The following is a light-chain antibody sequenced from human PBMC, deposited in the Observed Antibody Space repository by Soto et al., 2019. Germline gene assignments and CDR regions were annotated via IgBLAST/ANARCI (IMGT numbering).Light chain of an antibody. V-gene: IGKV3-20*01. J-gene: IGKJ1*01. CDR3: QVYNSSPWT. Sequence: EIFLTQSPGTFSLSPGERATLSCWASQSVSGNFLAWYQVKPGQAPRLVVYGASTRASGFPDRFSGSGSGTDFTLTISRLEPEDFAMYYCQVYNSSPWTFGQGTKVDIK. CDR1: QSVSGNF. CDR2: GAS.